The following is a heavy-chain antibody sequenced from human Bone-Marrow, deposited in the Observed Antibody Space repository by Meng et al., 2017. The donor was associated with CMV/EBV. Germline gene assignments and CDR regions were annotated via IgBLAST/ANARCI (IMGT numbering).Heavy chain of an antibody. D-gene: IGHD3-10*01. CDR2: IYYSGST. V-gene: IGHV4-39*07. CDR1: GGSISSSSYY. CDR3: ARVLPPGNWFDP. J-gene: IGHJ5*02. Sequence: QLQLQESGPGLVKPSEPLSLTCTVSGGSISSSSYYWGWIRQPPGKGLEWIGSIYYSGSTYYNPSLKSRVTISVDTSKNQFSLKLSSVTAADTAVYYCARVLPPGNWFDPWGQGTLVTVSS.